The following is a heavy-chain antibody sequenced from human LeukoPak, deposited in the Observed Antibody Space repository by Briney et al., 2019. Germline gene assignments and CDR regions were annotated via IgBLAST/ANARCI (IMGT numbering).Heavy chain of an antibody. CDR1: GFTVSSNY. J-gene: IGHJ4*02. CDR3: ARDYGDYFDY. Sequence: GGSLRLSCAASGFTVSSNYMSWVCQAPGKGLEWVSVIYSGGSTYYADSVKGRFTVSRDNSKNTLYLQMNSLRAEDTAVYYCARDYGDYFDYWGQGTLVTVSS. CDR2: IYSGGST. V-gene: IGHV3-66*01. D-gene: IGHD4-17*01.